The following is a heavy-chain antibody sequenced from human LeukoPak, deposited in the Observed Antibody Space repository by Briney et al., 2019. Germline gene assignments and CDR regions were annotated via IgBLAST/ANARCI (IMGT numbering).Heavy chain of an antibody. CDR2: INPNSGGT. J-gene: IGHJ5*02. D-gene: IGHD2-21*02. Sequence: ASVKVSCKASGYTFTGYYMHWVRQAPGQGLEWMGRINPNSGGTSYAQKFQGRVTMTRDTSISTAYMELSRLRPDDTAVYYCALIAYCGGDCSNWFDPWGQGTLVTVSS. CDR1: GYTFTGYY. CDR3: ALIAYCGGDCSNWFDP. V-gene: IGHV1-2*06.